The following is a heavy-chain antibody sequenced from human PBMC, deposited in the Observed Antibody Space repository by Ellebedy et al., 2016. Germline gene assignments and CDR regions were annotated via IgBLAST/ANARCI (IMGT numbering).Heavy chain of an antibody. V-gene: IGHV4-34*01. CDR2: INHSGST. CDR1: GGSFSGYY. Sequence: SETLSLTXAVYGGSFSGYYWSWIRQPPGKGLEWIGEINHSGSTNYNPSLKSRVTISVDTSKNQFSLKLSSVTAADTAVYYCARGGPMVRGVIITKVFGYGMDVWGQGTTVTASS. D-gene: IGHD3-10*01. CDR3: ARGGPMVRGVIITKVFGYGMDV. J-gene: IGHJ6*02.